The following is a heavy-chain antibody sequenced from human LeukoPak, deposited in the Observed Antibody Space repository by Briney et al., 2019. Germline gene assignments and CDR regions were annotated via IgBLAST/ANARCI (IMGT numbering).Heavy chain of an antibody. CDR1: GYTFTGYY. CDR3: ARVWPCANGVCPDVYEY. CDR2: INPNSGGT. Sequence: ASVKVSCKASGYTFTGYYIHWVRQAPGQGLEWLGWINPNSGGTNYAQNFQGRVTMTRDTSISSAYMELSSLRSDDAAIYYCARVWPCANGVCPDVYEYWGRGTLVTVSS. V-gene: IGHV1-2*02. J-gene: IGHJ4*02. D-gene: IGHD2-8*01.